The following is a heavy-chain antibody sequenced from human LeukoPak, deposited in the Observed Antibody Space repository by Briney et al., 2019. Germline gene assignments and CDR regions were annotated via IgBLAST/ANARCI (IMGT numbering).Heavy chain of an antibody. CDR1: DGSISSYY. Sequence: PSETLSLTCTVSDGSISSYYWSWIRQPAGKGLEWIGRIYTSGSTNYNPSLKSRVTMSVDTSKNQFSLKLSSVTAADTAVYYCARGLRESVVVTAILLGCYMDVWGKGTTVTVSS. D-gene: IGHD2-21*02. CDR3: ARGLRESVVVTAILLGCYMDV. J-gene: IGHJ6*03. V-gene: IGHV4-4*07. CDR2: IYTSGST.